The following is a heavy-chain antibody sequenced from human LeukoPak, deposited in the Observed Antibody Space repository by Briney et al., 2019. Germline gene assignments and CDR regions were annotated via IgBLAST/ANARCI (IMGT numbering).Heavy chain of an antibody. Sequence: APVKVSCKASGGTFSSYAISWVRQAPGQGLEWMGGIIPIFGTANYAQKFQGRVTITTDESTSTAYMELSSLRSEDTAVYYCARDGVVVVAATNNWFDPWGQGTLVTVSS. J-gene: IGHJ5*02. V-gene: IGHV1-69*05. CDR3: ARDGVVVVAATNNWFDP. CDR2: IIPIFGTA. D-gene: IGHD2-15*01. CDR1: GGTFSSYA.